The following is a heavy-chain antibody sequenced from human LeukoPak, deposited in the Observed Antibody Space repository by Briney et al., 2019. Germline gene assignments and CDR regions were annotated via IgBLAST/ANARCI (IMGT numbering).Heavy chain of an antibody. CDR2: ISFDGNK. D-gene: IGHD2-2*01. V-gene: IGHV3-30*04. J-gene: IGHJ4*02. CDR3: ARDPGSGYCSSTANCYRLTYFDY. CDR1: GFNLSTYA. Sequence: GRSLRLSCAASGFNLSTYAIHWVRQAPDKGLESVAVISFDGNKYYADSVTGRFTISRDNSKSMLYLQMNSLRPEDTAIYYCARDPGSGYCSSTANCYRLTYFDYWGQGTLVTVSS.